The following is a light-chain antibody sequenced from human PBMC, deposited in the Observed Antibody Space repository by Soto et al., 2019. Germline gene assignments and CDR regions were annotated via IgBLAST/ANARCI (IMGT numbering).Light chain of an antibody. CDR1: QSISSW. V-gene: IGKV1-5*03. CDR2: KAS. J-gene: IGKJ1*01. Sequence: DIQMTQSPSTLSASVGDRVTITCRASQSISSWLAWYQQKPGKAPKLLIYKASSLESGVPSRFSGSGSGTEFTLTISSRHPDDFATYYCQQYNNYPWTFGQGTKVEIK. CDR3: QQYNNYPWT.